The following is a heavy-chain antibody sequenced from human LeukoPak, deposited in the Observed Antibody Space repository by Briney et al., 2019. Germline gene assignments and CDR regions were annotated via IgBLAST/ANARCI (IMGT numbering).Heavy chain of an antibody. CDR2: IYRSGST. J-gene: IGHJ4*02. V-gene: IGHV4-38-2*02. Sequence: SETLSLTCTVSGYSISSGYYWGWIRQPPGRGLEWIGTIYRSGSTYYNPSLKSRVTISVDTSKNQFSLKLTSVTAADTAVYYCAREPSGTLDYWGQGTLATVSS. CDR1: GYSISSGYY. CDR3: AREPSGTLDY. D-gene: IGHD1-26*01.